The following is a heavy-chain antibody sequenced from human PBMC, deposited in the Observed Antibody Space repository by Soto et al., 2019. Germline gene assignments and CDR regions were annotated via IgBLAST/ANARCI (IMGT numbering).Heavy chain of an antibody. CDR3: ARDLNYEFWSGYQKSYYVYYMDV. Sequence: QVQLVQSGAEVKKPGASVKVSCKASGYTFTSYGISWVRQAPGQGLEWMGWISAYNGNTNYAQKLQGRVTMTTDTSTSTAYMELRSLRSDDTAVYYCARDLNYEFWSGYQKSYYVYYMDVWGKGTTVTVSS. CDR2: ISAYNGNT. D-gene: IGHD3-3*01. J-gene: IGHJ6*03. CDR1: GYTFTSYG. V-gene: IGHV1-18*01.